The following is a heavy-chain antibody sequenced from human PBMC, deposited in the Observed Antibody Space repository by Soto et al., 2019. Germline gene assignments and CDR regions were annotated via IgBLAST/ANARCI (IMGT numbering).Heavy chain of an antibody. CDR1: GGSISSSSYY. V-gene: IGHV4-39*01. J-gene: IGHJ6*03. CDR3: ARHDLIMGSGSYYYYYYYMDV. Sequence: QLQLQESGPGLVKPSETLSLTCTVSGGSISSSSYYWGWIRQPPGKGLEWIGSIYYSGSTYYNPSLKSRVTISVDTSKTQFSLKLSSVTAADTAVYYCARHDLIMGSGSYYYYYYYMDVWGKGTTVTVSS. CDR2: IYYSGST. D-gene: IGHD3-10*01.